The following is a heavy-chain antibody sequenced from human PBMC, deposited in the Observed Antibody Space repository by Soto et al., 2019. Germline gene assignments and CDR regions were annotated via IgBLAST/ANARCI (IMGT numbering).Heavy chain of an antibody. J-gene: IGHJ4*02. D-gene: IGHD2-8*02. CDR1: GGSFSGHY. CDR3: ARDKITGLFDY. CDR2: INHSGST. Sequence: PSETLSLTCAVNGGSFSGHYWSWIQQPPGKGLEWIGEINHSGSTNYNPSLKSRVTISVDTSKNQFSLKVSSVTAADTAVYYCARDKITGLFDYWGQGTLVTVSS. V-gene: IGHV4-34*01.